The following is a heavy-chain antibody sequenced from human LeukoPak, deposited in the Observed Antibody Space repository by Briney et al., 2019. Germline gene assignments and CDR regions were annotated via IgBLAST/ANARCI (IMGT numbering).Heavy chain of an antibody. CDR1: GGSVISSGYY. V-gene: IGHV4-39*07. D-gene: IGHD6-13*01. CDR2: IYYSGST. CDR3: AISLGRGIAAAQLDY. J-gene: IGHJ4*02. Sequence: SETLSLTCAVSGGSVISSGYYWGWIRQPPGKGLEWIGCIYYSGSTYYNPSLKSRVTISVDRSKNRFSLKLSSVTAADTAVYYCAISLGRGIAAAQLDYWGQGTLVTVSS.